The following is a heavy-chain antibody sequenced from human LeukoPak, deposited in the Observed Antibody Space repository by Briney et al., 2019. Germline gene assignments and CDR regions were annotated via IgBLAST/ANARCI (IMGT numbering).Heavy chain of an antibody. CDR2: IYSSGST. J-gene: IGHJ4*02. V-gene: IGHV4-4*07. CDR1: GGSVRGYY. CDR3: ARGEPPLLPFDY. D-gene: IGHD1-26*01. Sequence: SETLSLTCNVTGGSVRGYYWSWIRQPAGKGLEWIGRIYSSGSTNYNPSLKSRVTMSVDTSKNQFSLRLNSVTAADTAVYYCARGEPPLLPFDYWGQGTLVTVSS.